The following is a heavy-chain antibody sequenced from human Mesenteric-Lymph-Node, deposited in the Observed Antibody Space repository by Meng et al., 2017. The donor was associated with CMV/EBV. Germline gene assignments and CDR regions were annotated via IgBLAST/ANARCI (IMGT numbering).Heavy chain of an antibody. D-gene: IGHD3-3*01. CDR3: ASSGRFWSGYYYYFDY. J-gene: IGHJ4*02. Sequence: SVKVSCKASGGTFSSYAISWVRQAPGQGLEWMGGIIPILGIANYAQKFQGRVTITADKSTSTAYMELSSLRSEDTAVYYCASSGRFWSGYYYYFDYWGQGTLVTVSS. V-gene: IGHV1-69*10. CDR2: IIPILGIA. CDR1: GGTFSSYA.